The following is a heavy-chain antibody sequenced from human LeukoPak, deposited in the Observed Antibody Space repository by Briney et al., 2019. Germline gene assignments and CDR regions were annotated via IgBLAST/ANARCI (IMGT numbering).Heavy chain of an antibody. CDR3: ARAWLLIAAAGPFDY. D-gene: IGHD6-13*01. CDR1: GFTFSSYA. V-gene: IGHV3-30*03. J-gene: IGHJ4*02. Sequence: GGSLRLSCAASGFTFSSYAMSWVRQAPGKGLEWVVVISYDGSNKYYADSVKGRFTISRDNSKNTLYLQMNSLRAEDTAVYYCARAWLLIAAAGPFDYWGQGTLVTVSS. CDR2: ISYDGSNK.